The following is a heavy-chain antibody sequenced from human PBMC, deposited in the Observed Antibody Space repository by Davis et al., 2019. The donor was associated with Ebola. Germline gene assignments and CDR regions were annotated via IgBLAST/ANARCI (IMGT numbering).Heavy chain of an antibody. D-gene: IGHD2-15*01. CDR2: ISGSGGST. CDR1: GFTFSSYA. Sequence: ESLKISCAASGFTFSSYAMSWVRQAPGKGLEWVSAISGSGGSTYYADSVKGRFTISRDNSKNTLYLQMNSLRAEDTAVYYCARDPDLYCSGGSCYWGDYYGMDVWGQGTTVTVSS. V-gene: IGHV3-23*01. CDR3: ARDPDLYCSGGSCYWGDYYGMDV. J-gene: IGHJ6*02.